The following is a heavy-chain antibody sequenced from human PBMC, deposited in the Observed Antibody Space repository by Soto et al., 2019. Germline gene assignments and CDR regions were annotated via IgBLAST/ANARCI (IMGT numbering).Heavy chain of an antibody. CDR2: IRTKTYGGTM. V-gene: IGHV3-49*03. D-gene: IGHD3-22*01. CDR1: GFIFGDHG. Sequence: GGSLRLSCTGSGFIFGDHGINWFRRAPGKGLEWVSFIRTKTYGGTMHYADYVKGRFIISRHNYKDTLYLEMNSLRIEDTAVYYCARDTWARRTYYYDTSDTSWGQGTLVTVSS. J-gene: IGHJ5*02. CDR3: ARDTWARRTYYYDTSDTS.